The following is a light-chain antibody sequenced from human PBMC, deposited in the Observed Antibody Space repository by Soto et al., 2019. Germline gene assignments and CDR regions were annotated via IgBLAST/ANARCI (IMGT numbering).Light chain of an antibody. CDR3: HQRYNGGT. CDR2: DAS. J-gene: IGKJ1*01. CDR1: QSFRNY. V-gene: IGKV3-11*01. Sequence: DTVLTENTASPSLSPGAIGTLSCRASQSFRNYLAWYQQRPGQAPRLLIYDASNRATGIPARFSGSGSGTDFTLTISSLETEDFAVYYCHQRYNGGTCGQGAKG.